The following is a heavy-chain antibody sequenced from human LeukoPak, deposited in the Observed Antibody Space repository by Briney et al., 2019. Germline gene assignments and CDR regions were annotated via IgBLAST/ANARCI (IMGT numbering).Heavy chain of an antibody. CDR2: IHTSGST. D-gene: IGHD6-6*01. Sequence: SETLSLTCTVSGGSIRTYYWSWIRQPAGKALEWIGRIHTSGSTDYNPSLESRVSMSVDTSKNQFSLKLRSVTAADTAVYYCAREGSMTARPFVSIGYWGQGTLVTVSS. CDR3: AREGSMTARPFVSIGY. CDR1: GGSIRTYY. J-gene: IGHJ4*02. V-gene: IGHV4-4*07.